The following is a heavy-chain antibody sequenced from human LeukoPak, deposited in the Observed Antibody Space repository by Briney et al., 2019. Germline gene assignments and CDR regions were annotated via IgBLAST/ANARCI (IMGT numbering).Heavy chain of an antibody. CDR2: ISSRSTYI. J-gene: IGHJ4*02. D-gene: IGHD3-22*01. CDR3: VRDLLKEDDMIRRDY. CDR1: GFTFSTYS. Sequence: GGSLRLSCAASGFTFSTYSMNWVRQAPGKGLEWVSSISSRSTYIYYAVSVKGRFTISRDNARNSLYLQMDSRRAEDTAVYYCVRDLLKEDDMIRRDYWGQGTLVTVSS. V-gene: IGHV3-21*01.